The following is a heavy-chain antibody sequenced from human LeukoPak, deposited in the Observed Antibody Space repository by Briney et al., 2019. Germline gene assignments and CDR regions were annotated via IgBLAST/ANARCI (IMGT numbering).Heavy chain of an antibody. CDR2: IKQDGTET. Sequence: PGGSLRLSCAASGFIFSSYWMTWVRQAPGKGLEWVANIKQDGTETYYVDSLKGRFTISRDNAKNSLYLQLNSPRAEDTAVYYCARGIRGFGSSWYVDYWGQGTLVTVSS. V-gene: IGHV3-7*05. CDR3: ARGIRGFGSSWYVDY. CDR1: GFIFSSYW. D-gene: IGHD6-13*01. J-gene: IGHJ4*02.